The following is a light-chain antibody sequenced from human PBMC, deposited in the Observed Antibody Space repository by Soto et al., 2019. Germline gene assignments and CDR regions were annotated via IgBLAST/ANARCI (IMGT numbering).Light chain of an antibody. J-gene: IGKJ1*01. V-gene: IGKV1-5*03. CDR3: QQYNNYWT. CDR1: QSISSR. CDR2: QAS. Sequence: DIPMTQSPSTLSASVGDRVTITCRASQSISSRLAWYQQKPGKAPKLLIYQASSLERGVPSRFSGSGSGTEFTLTICSLQPDDFATYYCQQYNNYWTFGQGTKVEIK.